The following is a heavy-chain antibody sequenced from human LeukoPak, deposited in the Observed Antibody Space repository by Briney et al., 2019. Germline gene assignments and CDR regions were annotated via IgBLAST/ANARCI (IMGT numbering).Heavy chain of an antibody. D-gene: IGHD6-13*01. J-gene: IGHJ3*02. CDR3: AREPYSSSWYGGRAFDI. Sequence: ASVKVSCKASEYTFTGYYMHWVRQAPGQGLDWRGCTNPNSGGTNYAQKFQGRVTMTRDTSISTAYMELSRLRSDDTAVYYCAREPYSSSWYGGRAFDIWGQGPMVTVSS. CDR1: EYTFTGYY. CDR2: TNPNSGGT. V-gene: IGHV1-2*02.